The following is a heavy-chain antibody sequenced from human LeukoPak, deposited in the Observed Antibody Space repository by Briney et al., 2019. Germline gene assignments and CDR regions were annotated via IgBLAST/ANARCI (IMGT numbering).Heavy chain of an antibody. Sequence: LSLTCAVSGGSISSGGYSWSWIRQPPGKGLEWVSAISGSGGSTYYADSVKGRFTISRDNSKNTLYLQMNSLRAEDTAVYYCGRGVYAHTTTFDYWGQGTLVTVSS. D-gene: IGHD2-8*01. CDR3: GRGVYAHTTTFDY. CDR2: ISGSGGST. J-gene: IGHJ4*02. V-gene: IGHV3-23*01. CDR1: GGSISSGGYS.